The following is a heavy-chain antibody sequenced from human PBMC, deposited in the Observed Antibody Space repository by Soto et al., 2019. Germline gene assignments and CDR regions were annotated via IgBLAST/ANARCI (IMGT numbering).Heavy chain of an antibody. Sequence: IKKKMAWVRQAPGKGLEWVSALYDVDGSFYSDSVKGRFTTSSDSSKTTVYLQMNDLRPADTAVYYCAIWFEREHAYDVWGQGTTFPV. J-gene: IGHJ3*01. CDR1: IKKK. CDR3: AIWFEREHAYDV. CDR2: LYDVDGS. V-gene: IGHV3-53*01. D-gene: IGHD3-10*01.